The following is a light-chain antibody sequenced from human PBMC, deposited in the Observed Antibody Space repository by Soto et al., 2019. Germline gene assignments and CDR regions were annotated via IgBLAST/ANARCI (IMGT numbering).Light chain of an antibody. J-gene: IGLJ2*01. V-gene: IGLV1-40*01. CDR3: HSYDVSLRGPA. CDR1: RSNIGAGYD. CDR2: DNS. Sequence: QSVLTQPPSLSGAPGQRVTISCTGSRSNIGAGYDVHWYQHLPGTAPKVLIFDNSNRPSGVPDRFSGAKSGTSASLAITGLQAEDEAVYYCHSYDVSLRGPAFGGGTKVTVL.